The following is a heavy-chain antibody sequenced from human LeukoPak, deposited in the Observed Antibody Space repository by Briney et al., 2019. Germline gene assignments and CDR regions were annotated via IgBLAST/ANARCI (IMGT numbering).Heavy chain of an antibody. J-gene: IGHJ4*02. CDR3: AKDHRIAVAGTSPFDY. D-gene: IGHD6-19*01. CDR1: GFTFSSYA. V-gene: IGHV3-23*01. Sequence: GGSLRLSCAASGFTFSSYAMSWVRQAPGKGLEWVSAISGSGGSTYYADSVKGRFTISRDNSKNTLYLQMNSLRAEDTAVYYCAKDHRIAVAGTSPFDYWGQGTLVTVSS. CDR2: ISGSGGST.